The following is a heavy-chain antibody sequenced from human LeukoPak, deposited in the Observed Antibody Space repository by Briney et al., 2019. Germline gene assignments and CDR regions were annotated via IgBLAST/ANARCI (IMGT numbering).Heavy chain of an antibody. CDR3: TRGAHGYGVFDP. Sequence: GGSLRLSRAASGFSLSGHWMHWVRHAPGKGLVWVSRINSDGSTTYYADSVKGRFAISTDNTKNTLFLQMNSLRAEDTAVYYCTRGAHGYGVFDPWGQGTLVTVSS. V-gene: IGHV3-74*01. D-gene: IGHD3-22*01. CDR1: GFSLSGHW. J-gene: IGHJ5*02. CDR2: INSDGSTT.